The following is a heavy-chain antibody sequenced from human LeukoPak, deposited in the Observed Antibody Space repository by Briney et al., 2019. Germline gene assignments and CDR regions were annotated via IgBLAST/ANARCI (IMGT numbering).Heavy chain of an antibody. D-gene: IGHD4-11*01. J-gene: IGHJ4*02. CDR3: ASMNTETTYGY. CDR2: IYRSGST. CDR1: ACSISSSRYY. Sequence: SETVSLTCTVSACSISSSRYYWRWLRQPPEKGLEWIGNIYRSGSTYYNPSLKSRVTISIDTSKNQFSLKLSSVTAADTAVYYCASMNTETTYGYWGQGTLVTVSS. V-gene: IGHV4-39*01.